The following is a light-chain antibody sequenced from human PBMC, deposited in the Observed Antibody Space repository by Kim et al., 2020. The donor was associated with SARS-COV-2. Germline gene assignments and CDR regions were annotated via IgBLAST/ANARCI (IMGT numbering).Light chain of an antibody. CDR3: LLYYSGARV. J-gene: IGLJ3*02. Sequence: PGGTVTPTCGSTTGSVTSNHYAFWCQQRPGQAPRTLIYDTNKRQSWTPSRFSGSLRGGEAALTLSGAQPEDEADYYCLLYYSGARVFGGGTKLTVL. V-gene: IGLV7-46*01. CDR1: TGSVTSNHY. CDR2: DTN.